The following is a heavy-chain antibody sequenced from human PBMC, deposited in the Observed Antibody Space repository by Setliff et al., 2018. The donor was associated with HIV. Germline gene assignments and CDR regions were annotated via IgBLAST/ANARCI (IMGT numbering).Heavy chain of an antibody. CDR3: ARQAWHSGRNGYFVDY. V-gene: IGHV4-38-2*02. J-gene: IGHJ4*02. CDR1: GFSISSDYY. CDR2: IYQTGSI. D-gene: IGHD2-15*01. Sequence: PSETLSLTCTVSGFSISSDYYWGWIRQPPGKGLEWIATIYQTGSIYYNPSLQNRVTLLLDMSKNQVSLKLSSVTAADTAVYYCARQAWHSGRNGYFVDYWGQGTLVTVSS.